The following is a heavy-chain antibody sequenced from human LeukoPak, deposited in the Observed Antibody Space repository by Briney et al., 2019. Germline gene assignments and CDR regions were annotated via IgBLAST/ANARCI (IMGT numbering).Heavy chain of an antibody. J-gene: IGHJ4*02. V-gene: IGHV1-18*01. Sequence: ASVKVSCKASGYTFTSYGISWVRQAPGQGLEWMGWISAYNGNTNYAQKLQGRVTMTTDTSTSTAYMELRSLRSDDTAAYYCARQVRAAMVPSALALGYWGQGTLVTVSS. CDR1: GYTFTSYG. D-gene: IGHD5-18*01. CDR3: ARQVRAAMVPSALALGY. CDR2: ISAYNGNT.